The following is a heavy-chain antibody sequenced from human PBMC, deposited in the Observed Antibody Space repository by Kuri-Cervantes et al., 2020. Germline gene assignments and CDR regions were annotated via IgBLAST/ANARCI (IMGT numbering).Heavy chain of an antibody. CDR3: ARDVTSFGVVTRYFDF. J-gene: IGHJ4*02. Sequence: GESLKISCAASGFTFLKYSMNWVRQAPGKGLEWVSSISSSSTFIYYADSAKGRFTISRDNANNSLFLQMNSLRADDTAVYYCARDVTSFGVVTRYFDFWGQGTLVTVSS. D-gene: IGHD3-3*01. V-gene: IGHV3-21*06. CDR1: GFTFLKYS. CDR2: ISSSSTFI.